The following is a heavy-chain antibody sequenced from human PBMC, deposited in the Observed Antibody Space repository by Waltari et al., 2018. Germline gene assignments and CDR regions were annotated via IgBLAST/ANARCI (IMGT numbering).Heavy chain of an antibody. Sequence: EVQLVESGGGLVQPGGSLRLSCAASGFTFSSYWMSWVRQAPGKGLEWVANIKRDESEKYYADSVRGRFTISRDNTKNSLFLQMNSLRVEDTAIYYCARRYTSSWSGFDPWGQGTLVTVSS. D-gene: IGHD6-13*01. V-gene: IGHV3-7*01. CDR1: GFTFSSYW. CDR2: IKRDESEK. CDR3: ARRYTSSWSGFDP. J-gene: IGHJ5*02.